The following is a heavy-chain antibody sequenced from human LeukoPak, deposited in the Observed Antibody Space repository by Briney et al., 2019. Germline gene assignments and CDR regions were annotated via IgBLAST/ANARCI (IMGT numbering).Heavy chain of an antibody. Sequence: ASVKVSCKASGYSFMSYGISWVRQAPGQGLELMGWISTYNGNTNYAQKLQGRVTMTTETSTSKAFMEMRSLRPDDTAVYYCARPTGSTGWFDLWGQGTLVTVSS. J-gene: IGHJ5*02. CDR3: ARPTGSTGWFDL. D-gene: IGHD1-7*01. CDR1: GYSFMSYG. CDR2: ISTYNGNT. V-gene: IGHV1-18*01.